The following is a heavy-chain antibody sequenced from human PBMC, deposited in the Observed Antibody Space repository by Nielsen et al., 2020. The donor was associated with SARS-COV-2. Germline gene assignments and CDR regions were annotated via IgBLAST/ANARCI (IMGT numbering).Heavy chain of an antibody. D-gene: IGHD3-22*01. CDR3: ANDYYDSSGYYYPWFDP. CDR1: GFTFSSYA. CDR2: ISGSGGST. J-gene: IGHJ5*02. V-gene: IGHV3-23*01. Sequence: GESLKISCAASGFTFSSYAMSWVRQAPGKGLEWVSAISGSGGSTYYADSVKGRFTISRDNAKNSLYLQMNSLRAEDTAVYYCANDYYDSSGYYYPWFDPWGQGTLVTVSS.